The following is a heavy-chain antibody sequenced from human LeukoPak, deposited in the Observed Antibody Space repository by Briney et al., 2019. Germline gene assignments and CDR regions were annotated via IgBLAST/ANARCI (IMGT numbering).Heavy chain of an antibody. CDR3: ARGLGRAVAGAYYFDY. D-gene: IGHD6-19*01. Sequence: ASVKVSCKASGYTFTSYDINWVRQATGQGLEWMGWMNPNSGNTGYAQKFQGRVTMTRNTSISTSYMELSSLRSEDTAVYYCARGLGRAVAGAYYFDYWGQGTLVTVSS. CDR2: MNPNSGNT. CDR1: GYTFTSYD. V-gene: IGHV1-8*01. J-gene: IGHJ4*02.